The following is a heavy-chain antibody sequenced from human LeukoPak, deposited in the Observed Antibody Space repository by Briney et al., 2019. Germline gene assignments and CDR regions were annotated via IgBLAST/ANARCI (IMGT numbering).Heavy chain of an antibody. CDR3: ARDVKFYYDSSGYYRGFDY. D-gene: IGHD3-22*01. CDR1: GGSISSYY. Sequence: KPSETLSLTCTVSGGSISSYYWSWIRQPPGKGLEWIGYIYYSGSTNYNPSLKSRVTISVDTSENQFSLKLSSVTAADTAVYYCARDVKFYYDSSGYYRGFDYWGQRTLVTVSS. V-gene: IGHV4-59*01. J-gene: IGHJ4*02. CDR2: IYYSGST.